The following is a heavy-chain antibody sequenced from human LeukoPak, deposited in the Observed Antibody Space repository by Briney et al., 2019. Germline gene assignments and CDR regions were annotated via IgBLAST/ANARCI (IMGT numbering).Heavy chain of an antibody. CDR2: VIGSSERT. D-gene: IGHD3-22*01. Sequence: HAGGSLRLSCAASGFTISTYALSWVRQTPGKGLEWVSTVIGSSERTHYADSVKGRFTISRDTSTNTLYLQMNSLRDADTAVYYCARAPPNDYDTSGYYSSFDYWGQGTLVTVSS. CDR1: GFTISTYA. J-gene: IGHJ4*02. CDR3: ARAPPNDYDTSGYYSSFDY. V-gene: IGHV3-23*01.